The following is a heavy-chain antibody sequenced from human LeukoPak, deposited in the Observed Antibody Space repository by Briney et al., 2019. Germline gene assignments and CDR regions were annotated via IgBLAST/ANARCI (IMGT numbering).Heavy chain of an antibody. D-gene: IGHD2-21*02. Sequence: GGSLRLSCAASGFTFSSYWMSWVRQAPGTGLEWVANIKQDGSEKFYVDSVKGRFTISRDNAKNSLYLQMNSLRAEDTAVYYCVEGVGSAIHYWGQGTLVTVSS. CDR2: IKQDGSEK. J-gene: IGHJ4*02. CDR3: VEGVGSAIHY. CDR1: GFTFSSYW. V-gene: IGHV3-7*01.